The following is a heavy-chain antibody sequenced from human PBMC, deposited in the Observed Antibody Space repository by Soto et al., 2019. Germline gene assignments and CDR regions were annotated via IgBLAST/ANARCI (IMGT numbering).Heavy chain of an antibody. Sequence: SETLSLTCSVSGDSISSHDYYWGWIRQPPGKGLEYIGSTNYNPSLKSRVTISVDTSKNQFSLKLTSVTAADTAVYYCARDKITGLFDYWGQGTLVTVSS. CDR1: GDSISSHDYY. CDR2: IGST. J-gene: IGHJ4*02. D-gene: IGHD2-8*02. CDR3: ARDKITGLFDY. V-gene: IGHV4-61*08.